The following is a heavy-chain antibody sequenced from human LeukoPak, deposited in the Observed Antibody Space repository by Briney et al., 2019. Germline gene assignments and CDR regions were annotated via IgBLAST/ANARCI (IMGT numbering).Heavy chain of an antibody. D-gene: IGHD3-10*01. V-gene: IGHV1-2*02. Sequence: ASVKVSCKASGYTFTDYYMHWVRQAPGQGLEWMGWINPNSGGTNYAQKFQGRVTMTRDTSISTSYMELSRLRSDDTAVYYCARSPAPRGYYGMDVWGQGTTVTVSS. CDR2: INPNSGGT. J-gene: IGHJ6*02. CDR3: ARSPAPRGYYGMDV. CDR1: GYTFTDYY.